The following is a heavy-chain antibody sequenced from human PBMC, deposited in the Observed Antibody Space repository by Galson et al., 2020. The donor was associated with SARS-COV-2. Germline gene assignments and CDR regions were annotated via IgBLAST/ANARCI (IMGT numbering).Heavy chain of an antibody. D-gene: IGHD1-1*01. CDR2: IRSSSGTI. CDR1: GFTFSSYT. J-gene: IGHJ4*02. Sequence: GGSLRLSCAASGFTFSSYTMNWVRQAPVKGLELVAYIRSSSGTIYYADSVKGRFTISGDNAKNSLYLQLNSLRVEDTAVHYCARERLEYWGQGTLVTVSS. CDR3: ARERLEY. V-gene: IGHV3-48*04.